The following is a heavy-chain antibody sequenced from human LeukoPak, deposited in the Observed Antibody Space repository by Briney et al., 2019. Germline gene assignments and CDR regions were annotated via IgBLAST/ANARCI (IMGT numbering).Heavy chain of an antibody. V-gene: IGHV3-49*04. CDR1: GFIFGDYG. D-gene: IGHD3-10*01. CDR2: IRSKAYGGTT. J-gene: IGHJ4*02. CDR3: TRIYGSGSYLCDY. Sequence: GGSLRLSCTASGFIFGDYGLSWVRQAPGEGLEWGGFIRSKAYGGTTEYAASVKGRFTISRDDSKSIAYLQMNSLKTEDTAVYYCTRIYGSGSYLCDYWGQGTLVIVSS.